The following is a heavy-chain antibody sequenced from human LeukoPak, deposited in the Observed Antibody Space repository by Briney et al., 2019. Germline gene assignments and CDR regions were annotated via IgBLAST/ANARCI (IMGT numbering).Heavy chain of an antibody. CDR3: ARGRRSGLSGAVDH. CDR1: GGPFSAYY. J-gene: IGHJ5*02. D-gene: IGHD6-19*01. CDR2: VTHSGSI. Sequence: PSETLSLTCAVYGGPFSAYYWFWIRQPPGKGLEWIGEVTHSGSIHYNPSLKSRITISVDTSKNQFSLRVTSVTAADTAVYYCARGRRSGLSGAVDHWGQGTLVTVSS. V-gene: IGHV4-34*01.